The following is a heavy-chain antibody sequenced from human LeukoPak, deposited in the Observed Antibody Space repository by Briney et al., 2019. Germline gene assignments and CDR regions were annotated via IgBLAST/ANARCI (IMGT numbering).Heavy chain of an antibody. CDR1: GFTFSSYW. CDR2: IKQDGSEK. V-gene: IGHV3-7*01. D-gene: IGHD5-12*01. Sequence: GGSLRLSCAASGFTFSSYWMSWVRQAPGRGLEWVANIKQDGSEKYYVDSVKGRFTISRDNDNAKDSLYLQMNSLRAEDTAVYYCARARSIRVFDIWGQGTMVTVSS. J-gene: IGHJ3*02. CDR3: ARARSIRVFDI.